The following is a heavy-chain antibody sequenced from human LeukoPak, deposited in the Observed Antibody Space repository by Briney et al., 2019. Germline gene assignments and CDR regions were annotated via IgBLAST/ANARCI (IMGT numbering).Heavy chain of an antibody. Sequence: GGSLRLSCAASGFTFSSYGMSWVRQAPGKGLEWVANIKQDGSEKYYVDSVKGRFTISRDNAKNSLYLQMNSLRAEDTAVYYCARVLAYCGGDCYSYWGQGTLVTVSS. D-gene: IGHD2-21*02. CDR2: IKQDGSEK. J-gene: IGHJ4*02. V-gene: IGHV3-7*01. CDR3: ARVLAYCGGDCYSY. CDR1: GFTFSSYG.